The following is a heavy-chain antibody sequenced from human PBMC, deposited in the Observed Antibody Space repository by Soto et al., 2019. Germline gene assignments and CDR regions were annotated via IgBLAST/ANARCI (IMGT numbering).Heavy chain of an antibody. J-gene: IGHJ5*02. V-gene: IGHV4-4*07. CDR3: ARDRVAAAGTGDWFDP. CDR2: IYTSGST. CDR1: GGSISSYY. Sequence: PSETLSLTCTVSGGSISSYYWSWIRQPAGKGLEWIGRIYTSGSTNYNPSLKSRVIMSVDTSKNQFSLKLSSVTAADTAVYYCARDRVAAAGTGDWFDPWGQGTLVTVSS. D-gene: IGHD6-13*01.